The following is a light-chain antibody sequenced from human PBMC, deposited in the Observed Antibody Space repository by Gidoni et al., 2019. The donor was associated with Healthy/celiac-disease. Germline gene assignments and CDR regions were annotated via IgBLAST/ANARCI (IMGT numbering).Light chain of an antibody. CDR3: QNYNSIPLT. CDR1: QAISNY. CDR2: AAS. V-gene: IGKV1-27*01. J-gene: IGKJ1*01. Sequence: DIQMTQSPSSLSVSVGDRVTITCRASQAISNYLAWYRQKPGKVPELLIFAASALQSGVPSRFSGSGSGTDFTLTISSLQPEDVATYFCQNYNSIPLTFGRGTKVDLK.